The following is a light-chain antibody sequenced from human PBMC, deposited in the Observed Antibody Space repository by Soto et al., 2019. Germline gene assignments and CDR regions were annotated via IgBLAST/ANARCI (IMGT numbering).Light chain of an antibody. J-gene: IGKJ2*01. CDR2: FVS. CDR1: QSLLHSNGYNY. V-gene: IGKV2-28*01. Sequence: DIVMTQSPLSLPVTPGEPASISCRSSQSLLHSNGYNYLNWYLQKPGQSPQLLIYFVSNRASGVPDRCSGSGSGTDFTLKISRVEAEDVGVYYCMQALQTPYTFGQGTKLEIK. CDR3: MQALQTPYT.